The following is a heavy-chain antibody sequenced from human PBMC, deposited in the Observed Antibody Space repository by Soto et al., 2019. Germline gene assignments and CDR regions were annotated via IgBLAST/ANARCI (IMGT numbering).Heavy chain of an antibody. Sequence: SETLSLTCTVSVGSTSIRTFYWGCIRQPPGKGLEWIGSIYYSGSTYHNPSLKSRVTISVDTSKSQFSLNLSSVTAADSAMYYCAISYSVDWGNYRYDAFDIWGQGTMVT. CDR2: IYYSGST. D-gene: IGHD3-16*02. CDR1: VGSTSIRTFY. CDR3: AISYSVDWGNYRYDAFDI. J-gene: IGHJ3*02. V-gene: IGHV4-39*01.